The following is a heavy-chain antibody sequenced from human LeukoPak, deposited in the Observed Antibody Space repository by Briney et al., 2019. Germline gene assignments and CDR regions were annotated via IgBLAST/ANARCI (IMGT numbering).Heavy chain of an antibody. CDR2: IYYSGST. Sequence: SETLSLTCTVSGGSISSGGYYWSWLRQHPGKGLEWIGYIYYSGSTYYNPSLKSRVTISVDASKNQFSLKLSSVTAADTAVYYCARGSAVAGYYYYGMDIWGQGTTVTVSS. CDR1: GGSISSGGYY. D-gene: IGHD6-19*01. CDR3: ARGSAVAGYYYYGMDI. V-gene: IGHV4-31*03. J-gene: IGHJ6*02.